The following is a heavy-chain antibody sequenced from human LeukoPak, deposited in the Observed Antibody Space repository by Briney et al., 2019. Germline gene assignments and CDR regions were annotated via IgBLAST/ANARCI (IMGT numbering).Heavy chain of an antibody. J-gene: IGHJ4*02. CDR2: IIPILGIA. CDR1: GGTFSSYA. Sequence: AASVKVSCKASGGTFSSYAISGVRQAPGQGLEWMGRIIPILGIANYAQKFQGRVTITADKSTSTAYMELSSLRSEDTAVYYCAREPITGDSSGYYYFPFDYWGQGTLVTASS. V-gene: IGHV1-69*04. D-gene: IGHD3-22*01. CDR3: AREPITGDSSGYYYFPFDY.